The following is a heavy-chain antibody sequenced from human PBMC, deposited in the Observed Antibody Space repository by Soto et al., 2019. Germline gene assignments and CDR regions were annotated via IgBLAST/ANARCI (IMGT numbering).Heavy chain of an antibody. D-gene: IGHD6-19*01. CDR3: ASVGPGTFIAVADPGYYFDY. CDR1: GYTFTSYD. Sequence: QVQLVQSGAEVKKPGASVKVSCKASGYTFTSYDINWVRQATGQGLEWMGWMNPNSGNTGYAQKFQGRVTMTRNTSISTAYMELSSLRSEDTAVYYCASVGPGTFIAVADPGYYFDYWGQGTLVTVSS. J-gene: IGHJ4*02. CDR2: MNPNSGNT. V-gene: IGHV1-8*01.